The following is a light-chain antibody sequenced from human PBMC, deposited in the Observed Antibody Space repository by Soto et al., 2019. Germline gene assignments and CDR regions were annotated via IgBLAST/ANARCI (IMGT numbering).Light chain of an antibody. V-gene: IGKV1-39*01. CDR2: DVS. CDR1: QSINNH. CDR3: QQTDSTPRT. Sequence: DIQVTQSPSSLSASVGDRVTITCRASQSINNHLNWYQQKLGKAPNLLIYDVSSLHSGVPSRFSGGRSATDFTLTITNLQPEDFATYYCQQTDSTPRTFGQGTKVEVK. J-gene: IGKJ1*01.